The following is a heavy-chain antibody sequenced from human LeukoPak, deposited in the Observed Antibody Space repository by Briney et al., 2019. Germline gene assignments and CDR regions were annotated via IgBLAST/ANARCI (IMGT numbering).Heavy chain of an antibody. D-gene: IGHD5-18*01. J-gene: IGHJ6*03. CDR3: ARDRVVDTEKIGKFYYYHMDV. CDR2: SSGRGSTI. CDR1: GFNFSLFS. Sequence: PGGSLRLSCAASGFNFSLFSINWVRQTPGKGLEWISYSSGRGSTIYYADSVKGRFTISRDNAKSSVFLQMNSLRVDDAAVYYCARDRVVDTEKIGKFYYYHMDVWGKGTTVTVSS. V-gene: IGHV3-48*04.